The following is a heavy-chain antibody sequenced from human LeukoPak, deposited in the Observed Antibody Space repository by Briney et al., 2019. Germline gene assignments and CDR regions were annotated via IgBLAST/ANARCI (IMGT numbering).Heavy chain of an antibody. J-gene: IGHJ6*02. CDR1: GFTFSSYT. CDR3: AKLSSSSLYYYGMDV. D-gene: IGHD6-13*01. Sequence: GGSLRLSCAASGFTFSSYTMTWVRQAPGKGLEWVSAISGSGDSTYYADSVKGRFTISSDNSKNTLYLQMNSLRAEDTAVYYCAKLSSSSLYYYGMDVWGQGTTVTVSS. CDR2: ISGSGDST. V-gene: IGHV3-23*01.